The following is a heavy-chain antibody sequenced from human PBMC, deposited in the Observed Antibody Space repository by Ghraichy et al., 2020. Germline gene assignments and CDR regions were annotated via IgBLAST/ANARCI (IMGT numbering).Heavy chain of an antibody. CDR1: GFTFSSYA. CDR3: TKDTGYYGSGSYYNVEDAFDI. D-gene: IGHD3-10*01. CDR2: ISGSGGST. Sequence: LSLTCAASGFTFSSYAMSWVRQAPGKGLAWVSAISGSGGSTYYADSVKGRFTISRDNSKNTLYLQMNSLRAEDTAVYYCTKDTGYYGSGSYYNVEDAFDIWGQGTMVTVSS. V-gene: IGHV3-23*01. J-gene: IGHJ3*02.